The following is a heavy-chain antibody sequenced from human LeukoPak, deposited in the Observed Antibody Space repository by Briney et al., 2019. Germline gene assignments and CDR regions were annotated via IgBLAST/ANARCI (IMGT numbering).Heavy chain of an antibody. CDR1: GFSISDYW. Sequence: GGSLRLSCAASGFSISDYWMSWVRQAPGKGLEWVANIKQDGSGKYYVDSVKGRFTISRDNAKNSLYLQINSLRAEDTAVFYCARQHAVATIFDFWGQGTLVTVSS. J-gene: IGHJ4*02. CDR3: ARQHAVATIFDF. CDR2: IKQDGSGK. D-gene: IGHD5-12*01. V-gene: IGHV3-7*01.